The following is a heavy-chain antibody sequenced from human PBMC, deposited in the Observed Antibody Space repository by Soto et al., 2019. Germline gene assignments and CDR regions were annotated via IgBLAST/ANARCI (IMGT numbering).Heavy chain of an antibody. D-gene: IGHD2-15*01. V-gene: IGHV3-21*01. J-gene: IGHJ6*03. CDR2: ITSSGASI. CDR3: ARDGSEGSGEIGYYYYMDV. Sequence: EVQLVESGGGLVKPGGSLRLSCAASGFTFSSYSLNWVRQAPGKGLEWVSSITSSGASIYYADSVKGRFTISRDNAKNPLYLQMNSLRAEDTAVYYCARDGSEGSGEIGYYYYMDVWGKGTTATVSS. CDR1: GFTFSSYS.